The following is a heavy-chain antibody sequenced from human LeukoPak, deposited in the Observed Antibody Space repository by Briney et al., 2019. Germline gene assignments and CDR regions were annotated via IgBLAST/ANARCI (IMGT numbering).Heavy chain of an antibody. D-gene: IGHD1-26*01. CDR1: GGTFSSYA. CDR3: ARDSGSHYFDY. J-gene: IGHJ4*02. V-gene: IGHV1-69*04. Sequence: GASVKVSCKASGGTFSSYAISWVRQAPGQGLEWMGRIIPILGIANYAQKFQGRVTITADKSTSTAYMELSSLRSEDTAVYYCARDSGSHYFDYWGQGTLVTGSS. CDR2: IIPILGIA.